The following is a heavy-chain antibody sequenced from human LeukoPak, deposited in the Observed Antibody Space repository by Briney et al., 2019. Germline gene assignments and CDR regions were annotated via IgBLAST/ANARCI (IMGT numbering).Heavy chain of an antibody. D-gene: IGHD6-13*01. CDR3: ARGVFGSSSWYVGWFDP. Sequence: SETLSLTCAVSGYSISSSNWWGWIRQPPGKGREWIGYIYYSGSTYYNPSLKSRVTMSVDTSKNQFSLKLSSVTAVDTAVYYCARGVFGSSSWYVGWFDPWGQGTLVTVSS. J-gene: IGHJ5*02. V-gene: IGHV4-28*03. CDR1: GYSISSSNW. CDR2: IYYSGST.